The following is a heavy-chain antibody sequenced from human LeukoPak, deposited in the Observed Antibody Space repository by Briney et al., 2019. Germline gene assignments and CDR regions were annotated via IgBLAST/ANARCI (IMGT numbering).Heavy chain of an antibody. D-gene: IGHD6-19*01. J-gene: IGHJ5*02. Sequence: GGSLRLSCAASGFTVSNNYMTWVRQAPGKGLKWVSLIYSGGSTYYADSVKGRFTISRDNSKNTLYLQMNSLRAEDTAVYYCARGLAGTNNWFDPWGQGTLVTVSS. CDR2: IYSGGST. CDR3: ARGLAGTNNWFDP. CDR1: GFTVSNNY. V-gene: IGHV3-53*01.